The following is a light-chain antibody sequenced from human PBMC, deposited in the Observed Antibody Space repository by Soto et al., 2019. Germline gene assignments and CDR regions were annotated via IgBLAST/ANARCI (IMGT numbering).Light chain of an antibody. CDR1: SSDVGGYDY. Sequence: QSVLTQPRSVSGSPGQSVTISCTGTSSDVGGYDYVSWYQQHPGKAPKLMIYDVYKRPSGVPDRFSGSKSGNTASLTIVGLQAEDEGGYYCCSYSGRKRLLFGIGTKVTVL. CDR3: CSYSGRKRLL. CDR2: DVY. V-gene: IGLV2-11*01. J-gene: IGLJ1*01.